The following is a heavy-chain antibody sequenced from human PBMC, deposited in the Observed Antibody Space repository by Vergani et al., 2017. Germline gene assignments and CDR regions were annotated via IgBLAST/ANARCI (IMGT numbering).Heavy chain of an antibody. J-gene: IGHJ5*02. CDR3: ARGGGGPSAAAWRWFDP. Sequence: QVQLQESGPGLVKPSETLSLTCTVSGGSISSSSYYWGWIRQPPGKGLEWIGSIYYSGSTNYNPSLKSRVTISVDTSKNRFSLKRSSVTAADTAVYYCARGGGGPSAAAWRWFDPWGQGTLVTVSS. V-gene: IGHV4-39*07. D-gene: IGHD6-13*01. CDR1: GGSISSSSYY. CDR2: IYYSGST.